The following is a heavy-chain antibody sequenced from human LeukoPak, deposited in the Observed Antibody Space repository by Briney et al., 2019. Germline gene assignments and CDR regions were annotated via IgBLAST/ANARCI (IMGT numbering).Heavy chain of an antibody. CDR3: ARDLNCSGGSCYSGWFDP. J-gene: IGHJ5*02. D-gene: IGHD2-15*01. V-gene: IGHV1-46*01. CDR2: INPSGGST. CDR1: GYTFTSYY. Sequence: ASVKVSCKASGYTFTSYYMHWVRQAPGQGLEWMGIINPSGGSTSYAQKFQGRVTMTRDTSTSTVYMELRSLRSGDTAVYYCARDLNCSGGSCYSGWFDPWGQGTLVTVSS.